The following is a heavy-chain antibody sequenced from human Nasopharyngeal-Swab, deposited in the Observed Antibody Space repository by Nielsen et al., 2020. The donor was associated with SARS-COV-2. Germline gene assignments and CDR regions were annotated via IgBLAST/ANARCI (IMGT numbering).Heavy chain of an antibody. V-gene: IGHV4-34*01. J-gene: IGHJ6*03. Sequence: SETLSLTCAVYGGSFSGYYWSWIRQPPGKGLEWIGEINHSGSTNYNPSLKSRVTISVDTSKNQFSLRLSSVTAADTAVYYCARGNYYYYYMDVWGKGTTVTVSS. CDR3: ARGNYYYYYMDV. CDR2: INHSGST. CDR1: GGSFSGYY.